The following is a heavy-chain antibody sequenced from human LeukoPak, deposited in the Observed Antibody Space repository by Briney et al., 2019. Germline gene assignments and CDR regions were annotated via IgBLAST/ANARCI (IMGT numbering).Heavy chain of an antibody. CDR2: IYYSGST. Sequence: SETLSLTCSVSGGSISSSSYYWGWIRQPPGKGLEWIGSIYYSGSTYYNPSLKSRVTISVDTSKNQFSLKLSSVTAADTAVYYCARGSVSSWSSRFDPWGQGTLVNVSS. D-gene: IGHD6-13*01. CDR1: GGSISSSSYY. CDR3: ARGSVSSWSSRFDP. J-gene: IGHJ5*02. V-gene: IGHV4-39*01.